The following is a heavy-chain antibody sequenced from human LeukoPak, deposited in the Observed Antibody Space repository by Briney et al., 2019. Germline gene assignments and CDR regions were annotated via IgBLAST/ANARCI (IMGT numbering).Heavy chain of an antibody. CDR3: AKDTPLCYFDY. J-gene: IGHJ4*02. Sequence: GGSLRLSCAASGFTFSSYGMHWIRQAPGKGLEWVAFIRNDGSIIYNTDSVKGRFTISRDNSKNTLYLQMNSLKADDTAVYYCAKDTPLCYFDYWGRGTLVAVSS. CDR2: IRNDGSII. D-gene: IGHD3-16*01. V-gene: IGHV3-30*02. CDR1: GFTFSSYG.